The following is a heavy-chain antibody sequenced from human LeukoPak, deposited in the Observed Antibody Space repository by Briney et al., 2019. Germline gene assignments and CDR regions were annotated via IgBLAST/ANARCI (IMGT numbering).Heavy chain of an antibody. V-gene: IGHV3-23*01. J-gene: IGHJ5*02. CDR3: AKYIQNVLAVFDP. D-gene: IGHD1-1*01. CDR1: GFTFTTSS. CDR2: ISSTGSAT. Sequence: GGSLRLSCAASGFTFTTSSMAWFRQTPGAGPEWVSSISSTGSATYYTDSVKGRFTVSRDNSQNTLYLQMNSLRAEDTAIYYCAKYIQNVLAVFDPWGQGTLVTVSS.